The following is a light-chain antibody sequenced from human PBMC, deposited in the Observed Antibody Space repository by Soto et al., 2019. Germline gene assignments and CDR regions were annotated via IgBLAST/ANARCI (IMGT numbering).Light chain of an antibody. V-gene: IGLV1-44*01. CDR2: NDN. CDR3: AAWDGSLNHIL. CDR1: SSNMGSNT. J-gene: IGLJ2*01. Sequence: QSVLTQPPSASGTHGQGVAISCSGSSSNMGSNTVTWYQHLPGTAPKLLIYNDNQRPSGVPERFYGSKSGTSASLAFTGLQSEDEADYYCAAWDGSLNHILFGGGTQLTVL.